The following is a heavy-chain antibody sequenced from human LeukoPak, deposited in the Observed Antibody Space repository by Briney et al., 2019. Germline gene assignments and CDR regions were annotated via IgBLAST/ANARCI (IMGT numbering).Heavy chain of an antibody. CDR1: GFTFSSYA. J-gene: IGHJ4*02. D-gene: IGHD3-22*01. CDR2: ISGSGGST. Sequence: GGSLRLSCAASGFTFSSYAMSWVRQAPGKGLEWVSAISGSGGSTYYADSVKGRFTISRDNSKNTLYLQVNSLRAEDTAVYYCARRYYYDSSGYYSTFDYWGQGTLVTVSS. CDR3: ARRYYYDSSGYYSTFDY. V-gene: IGHV3-23*01.